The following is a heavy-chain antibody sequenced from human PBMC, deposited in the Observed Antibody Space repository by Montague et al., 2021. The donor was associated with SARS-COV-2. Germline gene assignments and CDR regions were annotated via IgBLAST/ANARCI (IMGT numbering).Heavy chain of an antibody. D-gene: IGHD3-10*01. CDR2: IYYTGNT. V-gene: IGHV4-59*01. CDR3: ARALYGSGGSHFDY. J-gene: IGHJ4*02. Sequence: SETLSLTCTVSGGSISNYYWNWIRQPPGKGLQWIGYIYYTGNTNYDPSLKSRVTMSIDTSKKQFSLKLSSVTTADTAMYYCARALYGSGGSHFDYWGQGTLVTVSS. CDR1: GGSISNYY.